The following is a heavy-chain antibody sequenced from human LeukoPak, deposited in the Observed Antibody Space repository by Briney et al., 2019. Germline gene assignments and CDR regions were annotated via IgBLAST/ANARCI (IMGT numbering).Heavy chain of an antibody. CDR2: ISYDGNNK. CDR3: AKEIGGSGSYACDY. V-gene: IGHV3-30*18. J-gene: IGHJ4*02. CDR1: GFTFSTYA. D-gene: IGHD1-26*01. Sequence: SGGSLRLSCAASGFTFSTYAMTWVRQAPGKGVEWVAVISYDGNNKYYADSVKGRLTISRDNSKNTLYLQMNSLRVEDTAVYYCAKEIGGSGSYACDYWGQGTLVTVSS.